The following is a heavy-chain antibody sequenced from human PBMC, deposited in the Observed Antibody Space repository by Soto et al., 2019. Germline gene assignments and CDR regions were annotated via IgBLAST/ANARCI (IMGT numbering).Heavy chain of an antibody. CDR2: ISYDGSRK. Sequence: PGGSLRLSCAASGFTFSTYAMHWVRQAPGKGLEWVTVISYDGSRKYYADSVKGRFTISRDNSKNTLHLQMNSLRDDDTAVYYCARHQEGATASFDYWGQGTLVTVSS. CDR3: ARHQEGATASFDY. V-gene: IGHV3-30-3*01. J-gene: IGHJ4*02. D-gene: IGHD1-26*01. CDR1: GFTFSTYA.